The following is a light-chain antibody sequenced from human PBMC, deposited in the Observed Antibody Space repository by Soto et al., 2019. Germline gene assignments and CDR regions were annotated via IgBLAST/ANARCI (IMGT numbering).Light chain of an antibody. J-gene: IGLJ1*01. CDR2: EVT. CDR1: SSDFGGYNY. Sequence: QSVLTQPASVSGSPGQSITISCTGTSSDFGGYNYVSWYQQHPGKAPKLLIYEVTYRPSGVSNRFSGSKSCNTASLTISGLQAEDEADYFCGSYTSSNTLVFGTGTKLTVL. CDR3: GSYTSSNTLV. V-gene: IGLV2-14*03.